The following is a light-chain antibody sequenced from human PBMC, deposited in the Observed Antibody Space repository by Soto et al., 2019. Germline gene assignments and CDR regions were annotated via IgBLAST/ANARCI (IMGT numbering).Light chain of an antibody. V-gene: IGKV1-5*03. CDR1: QSISYW. Sequence: DIQMTQSPSTLSASVGDRVTITCRASQSISYWLAWYQQKPGKAPNLLIYKASSLESGVPSRFSGSGSGTEFTLTISSLQPDDFATYYCQQYNNYCTFGQGTKVEIK. J-gene: IGKJ1*01. CDR2: KAS. CDR3: QQYNNYCT.